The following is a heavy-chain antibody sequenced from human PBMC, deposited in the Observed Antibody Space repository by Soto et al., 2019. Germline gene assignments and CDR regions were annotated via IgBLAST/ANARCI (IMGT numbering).Heavy chain of an antibody. Sequence: SETLSLTCTVSGGFISSYYWSWIRQPPGKGLERIGYIYYSGSTNYNPSLKSRVTISVDTSKNQFSLKLSSVTAADTAVYYCARPVGYSSGWHDAFDIWGQGTMVTVSS. CDR2: IYYSGST. J-gene: IGHJ3*02. CDR3: ARPVGYSSGWHDAFDI. D-gene: IGHD6-19*01. CDR1: GGFISSYY. V-gene: IGHV4-59*01.